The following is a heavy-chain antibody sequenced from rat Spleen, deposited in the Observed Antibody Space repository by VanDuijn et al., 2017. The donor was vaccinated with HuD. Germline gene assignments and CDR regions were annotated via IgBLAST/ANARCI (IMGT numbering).Heavy chain of an antibody. CDR1: GFTFSNYG. D-gene: IGHD1-5*01. J-gene: IGHJ3*01. CDR3: ARHAYRYNSNWFAY. V-gene: IGHV5-19*01. Sequence: EVQLVESGGGLVQPGRSLKLSCAASGFTFSNYGMHWIRQAPTKGLEWVTSISPSGFSTYYRDSVKGRFTISRDNAKSTLYLQMDSLRSEDTATYYCARHAYRYNSNWFAYWGQGTLVTVSS. CDR2: ISPSGFST.